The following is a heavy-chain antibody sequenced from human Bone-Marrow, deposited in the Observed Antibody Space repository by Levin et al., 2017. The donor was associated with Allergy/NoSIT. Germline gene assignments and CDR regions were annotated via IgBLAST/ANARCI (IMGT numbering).Heavy chain of an antibody. J-gene: IGHJ4*02. CDR3: AKDVGAGRWDH. CDR2: ISAGANSE. D-gene: IGHD4-23*01. CDR1: GFTFTSYA. Sequence: GGSLRLSCAASGFTFTSYAMCWVRQTPGRGLEWVAVISAGANSEHYAQDVQGRFTISRDNSKNTVSLQMNSLRVEDSAIYYCAKDVGAGRWDHWGQGSVVMVSS. V-gene: IGHV3-23*01.